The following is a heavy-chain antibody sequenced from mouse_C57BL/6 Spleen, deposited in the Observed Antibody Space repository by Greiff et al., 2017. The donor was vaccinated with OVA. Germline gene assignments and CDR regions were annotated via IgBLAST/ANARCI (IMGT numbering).Heavy chain of an antibody. Sequence: EVKLQQSVAELVRPGASVKLSCTASGFNIKNTYMHWVKQRPEQGLEWIGRIDPANGNTKYAPKFQGKATITAATSSNTAYLQLSSLTSADTAIYYCARWGTTVVGAADYWGQGTTLTVAS. D-gene: IGHD1-1*01. CDR2: IDPANGNT. CDR3: ARWGTTVVGAADY. CDR1: GFNIKNTY. J-gene: IGHJ2*01. V-gene: IGHV14-3*01.